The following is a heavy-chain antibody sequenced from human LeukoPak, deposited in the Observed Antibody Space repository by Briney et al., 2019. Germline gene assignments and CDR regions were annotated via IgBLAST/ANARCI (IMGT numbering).Heavy chain of an antibody. V-gene: IGHV3-48*03. J-gene: IGHJ4*02. CDR1: GFTFSSYE. D-gene: IGHD2-8*01. Sequence: GGSLRLSCAASGFTFSSYEMNWVRQAPGKGLEWVSYISSSGSTIYYADSVKGRFTISRDNAKNSLYLQMNSLRAEDTAVYYCAKGFLIVMVYADLSLDYWGQGTLVTVSS. CDR2: ISSSGSTI. CDR3: AKGFLIVMVYADLSLDY.